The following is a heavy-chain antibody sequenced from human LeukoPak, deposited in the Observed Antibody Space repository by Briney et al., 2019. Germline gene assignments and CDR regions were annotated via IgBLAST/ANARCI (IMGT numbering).Heavy chain of an antibody. J-gene: IGHJ5*02. Sequence: SETLSLTCTVSGGSISSSSNDWGWIRQPPGKGLEWIGSIYYSGSTYYNPSLKSRVTISVDTSKNQFSLKLRSVTAADTAVYYCARTLTSPDWFDPWGQGTLVTVSS. CDR3: ARTLTSPDWFDP. CDR2: IYYSGST. V-gene: IGHV4-39*01. D-gene: IGHD4-17*01. CDR1: GGSISSSSND.